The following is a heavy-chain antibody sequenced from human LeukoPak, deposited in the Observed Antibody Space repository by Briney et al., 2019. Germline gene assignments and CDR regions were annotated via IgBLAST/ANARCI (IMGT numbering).Heavy chain of an antibody. V-gene: IGHV4-61*02. J-gene: IGHJ4*02. Sequence: SETLSLTCTVSGGSISSGSYYWSWIRQPAGKGLEWIGRIYASGSTNYNPSLKSRVTISLDTSKNQFSLKLSSVTAADTAVYYCARGWSLGELSSPFDYWGQGTLVTVSS. CDR3: ARGWSLGELSSPFDY. D-gene: IGHD3-16*02. CDR1: GGSISSGSYY. CDR2: IYASGST.